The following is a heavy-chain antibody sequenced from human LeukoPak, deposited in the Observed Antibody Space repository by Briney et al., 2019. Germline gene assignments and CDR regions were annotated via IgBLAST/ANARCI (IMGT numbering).Heavy chain of an antibody. CDR3: ARHGSGRYYPAEGRVDY. CDR2: INPSVGGT. CDR1: GYGFTSYY. Sequence: ASVKVSCKAFGYGFTSYYIHWVGQAPGQGLEWMGIINPSVGGTTYARKFQGRVTMTRDTSTSTVYMELSSLRSEDTAVYYCARHGSGRYYPAEGRVDYWGQGALVTVSS. D-gene: IGHD3-10*01. V-gene: IGHV1-46*03. J-gene: IGHJ4*02.